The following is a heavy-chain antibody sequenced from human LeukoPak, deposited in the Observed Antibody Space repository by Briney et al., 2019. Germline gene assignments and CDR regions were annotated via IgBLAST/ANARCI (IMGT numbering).Heavy chain of an antibody. V-gene: IGHV1-2*02. CDR1: GHTFTGYY. CDR3: ARDRRYCSDGSCYEAFDI. CDR2: INPNSGGT. Sequence: ASVKVSCKASGHTFTGYYMHWVRQAPGQGLEWMGWINPNSGGTNYAQKFQGRVTMTRDTSISTAYMELSMLRSDDTAVYYCARDRRYCSDGSCYEAFDIWGQGTMVTVSS. D-gene: IGHD2-15*01. J-gene: IGHJ3*02.